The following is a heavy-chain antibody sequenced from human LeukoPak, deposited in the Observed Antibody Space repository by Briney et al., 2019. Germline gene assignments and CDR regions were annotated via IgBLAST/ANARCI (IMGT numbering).Heavy chain of an antibody. Sequence: SETLSLTCTVSGGSISSSSYYWGWIRQPPGKGLEWIGSIYYSGSTYYNPSLKSRVTISVDASKNQFSLKLSSVTAADTAVYYCARVVYSYGYSDYWGQGTLVTVSS. D-gene: IGHD5-18*01. CDR3: ARVVYSYGYSDY. CDR2: IYYSGST. V-gene: IGHV4-39*07. CDR1: GGSISSSSYY. J-gene: IGHJ4*02.